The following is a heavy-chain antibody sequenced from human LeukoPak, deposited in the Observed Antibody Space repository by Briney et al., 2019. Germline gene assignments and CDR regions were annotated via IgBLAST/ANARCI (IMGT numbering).Heavy chain of an antibody. CDR1: GGSISSGGYY. CDR2: IYYSGST. Sequence: PSETLSLTCTVSGGSISSGGYYWSWNRQHPGKGLEWIGYIYYSGSTYYNPSLKSRVTISVDTSKNQFSLKLSSVTAADTAVYYCAGGGGPNYYYGSGSYPQVDYWGQGTLVTVSS. V-gene: IGHV4-31*03. J-gene: IGHJ4*02. D-gene: IGHD3-10*01. CDR3: AGGGGPNYYYGSGSYPQVDY.